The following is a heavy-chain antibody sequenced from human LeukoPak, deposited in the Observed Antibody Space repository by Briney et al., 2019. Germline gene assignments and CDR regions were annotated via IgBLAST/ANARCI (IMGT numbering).Heavy chain of an antibody. CDR1: GYTFTSYG. V-gene: IGHV1-18*01. J-gene: IGHJ4*02. CDR2: ISAYNGNT. D-gene: IGHD3-22*01. CDR3: ARDRGTYYYDSSGYFY. Sequence: ASVKVSCKASGYTFTSYGISWVRQAPGQGLEWVGWISAYNGNTNYAQKLQGRVTMTTDTSTSTAYMELRSLRSDDTAVYYCARDRGTYYYDSSGYFYWGQGTLVTVSS.